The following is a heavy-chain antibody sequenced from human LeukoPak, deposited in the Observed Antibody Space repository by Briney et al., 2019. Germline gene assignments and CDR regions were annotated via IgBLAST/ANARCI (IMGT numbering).Heavy chain of an antibody. CDR2: ISTSTTTI. CDR1: GFTFSSYS. J-gene: IGHJ4*02. Sequence: GGSLRLSCTASGFTFSSYSMNWVRQAPGKGLEWISYISTSTTTIYYANSVKGRFTISRDNAKKSLYLQMNSLRVEDTGVYYCASWGEGALDNWGQGTLVTVSS. V-gene: IGHV3-48*01. D-gene: IGHD1-26*01. CDR3: ASWGEGALDN.